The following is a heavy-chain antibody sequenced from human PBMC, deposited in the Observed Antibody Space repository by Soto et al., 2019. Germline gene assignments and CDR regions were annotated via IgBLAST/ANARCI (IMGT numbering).Heavy chain of an antibody. CDR1: GFTFSSYS. CDR2: ISSSSSYI. CDR3: ARDWAGDGYPRRYWFDP. Sequence: PGGSLRLSCAASGFTFSSYSMNWVRQAPGKGLEWVSSISSSSSYIYYADSVKGRFTISRDNAKNSLYLQMNSLRAEDTAVYYCARDWAGDGYPRRYWFDPWGQGTLVTVSS. V-gene: IGHV3-21*01. D-gene: IGHD5-12*01. J-gene: IGHJ5*02.